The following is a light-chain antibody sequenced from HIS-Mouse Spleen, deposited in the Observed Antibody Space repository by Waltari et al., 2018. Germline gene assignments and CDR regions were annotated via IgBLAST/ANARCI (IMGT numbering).Light chain of an antibody. CDR2: KDS. J-gene: IGLJ3*02. V-gene: IGLV3-25*03. CDR3: QSADSSGTYWV. CDR1: ALPKQY. Sequence: SYELTHPPSVSVSPGQTARITCSGDALPKQYAYWYQQKPGQAPVLVIYKDSERASGIPERFSGSSSGTTVTLTISGVQAEDEADYYCQSADSSGTYWVFGGGTKLTVL.